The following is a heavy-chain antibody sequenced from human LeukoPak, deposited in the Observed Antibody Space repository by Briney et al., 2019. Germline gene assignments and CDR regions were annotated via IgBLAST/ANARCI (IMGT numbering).Heavy chain of an antibody. CDR2: IYYSGST. Sequence: PSETLSLTCTVSGGSISSHYWSWIRQPPGKGLEWIGYIYYSGSTNYNPSLKSRVTISADTSKNQFSLKLSSVTAADTAVYYCAGGETANFDYWGQGTLVTVSS. V-gene: IGHV4-59*11. D-gene: IGHD2-21*02. CDR1: GGSISSHY. J-gene: IGHJ4*02. CDR3: AGGETANFDY.